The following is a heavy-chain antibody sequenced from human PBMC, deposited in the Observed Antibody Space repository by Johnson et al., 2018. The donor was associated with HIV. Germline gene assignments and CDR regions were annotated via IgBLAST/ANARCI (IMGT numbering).Heavy chain of an antibody. CDR3: AREVDYAVNTQHLDAFDI. CDR2: IYSGGST. V-gene: IGHV3-66*01. D-gene: IGHD4-17*01. J-gene: IGHJ3*02. CDR1: GFTVSSNY. Sequence: VQLVESGGDLVQPGGSLRLSCAASGFTVSSNYMSWVRQAPGKGLEWVSVIYSGGSTYYADSVKGRFPIPRDNSKNTLYLQMNSRRAEDTAVYYCAREVDYAVNTQHLDAFDIWGQGTMVTVSS.